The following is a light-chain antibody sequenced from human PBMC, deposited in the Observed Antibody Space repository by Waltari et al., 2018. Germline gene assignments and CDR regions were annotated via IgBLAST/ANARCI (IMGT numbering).Light chain of an antibody. V-gene: IGLV2-14*01. J-gene: IGLJ1*01. Sequence: QSALTQPASVSGSPGQSITISCTGTSSDVGGYNYVSWYQQHPGKAPKIVIYEVSNRPSGVSKRFSGSKSGNTASLTISGLQAEDEADYYCSSYTSSSTYVFGTGTKVTVL. CDR2: EVS. CDR3: SSYTSSSTYV. CDR1: SSDVGGYNY.